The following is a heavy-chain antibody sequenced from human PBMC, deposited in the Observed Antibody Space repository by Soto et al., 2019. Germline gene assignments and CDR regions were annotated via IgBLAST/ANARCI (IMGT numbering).Heavy chain of an antibody. CDR3: ARDKLWNIGGSYRYNWFDP. V-gene: IGHV1-3*01. J-gene: IGHJ5*02. D-gene: IGHD3-16*02. CDR2: INAGNGNT. CDR1: GYTFTSYA. Sequence: ASVKVSCKASGYTFTSYAMHWVRQAPGQRLEWMGWINAGNGNTKYSQKFQGRVTITRDTSASTAYMELSSLRSEDTAVYYCARDKLWNIGGSYRYNWFDPWGQGTLVTVSS.